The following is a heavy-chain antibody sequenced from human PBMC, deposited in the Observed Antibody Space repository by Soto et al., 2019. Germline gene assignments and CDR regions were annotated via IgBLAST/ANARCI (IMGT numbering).Heavy chain of an antibody. CDR1: GFTFSDYA. V-gene: IGHV3-48*02. D-gene: IGHD2-15*01. CDR3: ARDWDIVILSVPIPNYNYGMDV. J-gene: IGHJ6*02. CDR2: ISSRSDTL. Sequence: GGSLRLSCAASGFTFSDYAMSWVRQAPGKGLEWVSYISSRSDTLYYADSVKGRFTISRDNAKNSVYLQVNNLRDEDTAVYYCARDWDIVILSVPIPNYNYGMDVWGQGTTVTVSS.